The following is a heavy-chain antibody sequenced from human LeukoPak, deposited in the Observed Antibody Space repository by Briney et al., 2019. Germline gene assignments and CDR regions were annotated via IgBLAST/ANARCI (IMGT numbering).Heavy chain of an antibody. V-gene: IGHV3-21*06. J-gene: IGHJ4*02. Sequence: GGSLRLSCAASVFTFSSYSMNWVRDAPGERLEWGSSISSSNSYIYYADSVRGRFTISRDNAKNSLFLQMNGLRAEDTAVYYCARTAMATFYFDYWAQGTLVTVSS. CDR3: ARTAMATFYFDY. CDR1: VFTFSSYS. D-gene: IGHD5-18*01. CDR2: ISSSNSYI.